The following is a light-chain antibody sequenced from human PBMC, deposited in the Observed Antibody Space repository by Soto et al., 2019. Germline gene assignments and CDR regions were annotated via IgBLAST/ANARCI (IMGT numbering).Light chain of an antibody. V-gene: IGLV2-14*03. CDR1: SSDVGGYNY. Sequence: QSVLTQPASVSGSPVQSITISCTGTSSDVGGYNYVSWYQHHPGKAPNLMIYDVSNRPSGVSNRFSGSKSGNTASLTISGLQAEDEADYYCSSYTTSSTPYVFGTGTKVTVL. CDR3: SSYTTSSTPYV. J-gene: IGLJ1*01. CDR2: DVS.